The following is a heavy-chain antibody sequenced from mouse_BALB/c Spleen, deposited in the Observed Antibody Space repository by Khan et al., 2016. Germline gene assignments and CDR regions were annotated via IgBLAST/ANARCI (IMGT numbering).Heavy chain of an antibody. Sequence: EVELVESGPDLVKPFQSLSLTCTVTGYSITSHYSWHWIRHFPGNKLEWMGYIYYSGSTNYNPSLKSRISITRNTSKHRFFLQLNSVTTEDTATXYCATSSSGYWYYFDYWGQGTTLTVSS. CDR3: ATSSSGYWYYFDY. J-gene: IGHJ2*01. CDR2: IYYSGST. D-gene: IGHD3-1*01. V-gene: IGHV3-1*02. CDR1: GYSITSHYS.